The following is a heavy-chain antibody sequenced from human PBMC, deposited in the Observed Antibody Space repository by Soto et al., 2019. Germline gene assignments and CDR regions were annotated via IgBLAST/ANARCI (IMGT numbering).Heavy chain of an antibody. V-gene: IGHV3-33*01. CDR1: GFNFSTYG. Sequence: QVQLVESGGSVVQPGRSLRLSCAASGFNFSTYGMHWVRQAPGKGLEWVAVIYSNALKQFYSASVKGRFTISRDNSKNTVDLQMDSLRVEDTAVYFCARDADFADYLFDQWGRGVLVTVSS. CDR2: IYSNALKQ. D-gene: IGHD4-17*01. J-gene: IGHJ4*02. CDR3: ARDADFADYLFDQ.